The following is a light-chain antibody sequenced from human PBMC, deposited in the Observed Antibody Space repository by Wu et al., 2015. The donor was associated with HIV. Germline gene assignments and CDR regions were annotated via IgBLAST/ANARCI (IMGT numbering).Light chain of an antibody. CDR1: QSVNNN. J-gene: IGKJ2*01. CDR2: GAS. Sequence: EIVMTQSPATLSVSPGERATLSCRASQSVNNNLAWYQQKPGQAPRLLIFGASTRAPGIPARFSGSGSATEFTLTISAIQSEDFAVYYCQQYNNWPPYTFGQGTKLEIK. CDR3: QQYNNWPPYT. V-gene: IGKV3-15*01.